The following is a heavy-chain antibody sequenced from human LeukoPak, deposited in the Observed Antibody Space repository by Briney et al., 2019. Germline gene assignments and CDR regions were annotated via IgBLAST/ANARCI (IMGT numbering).Heavy chain of an antibody. CDR3: AKDMGPLRYYYYGMDV. Sequence: LRLSCAASXFTXXSXGMHWXRXAPGKGLXWVXXIXYDGSNKYYADSVKGRFTISRDNSKNTLYLQMNSLRAEDTAVYYCAKDMGPLRYYYYGMDVWGRGTTVTVSS. V-gene: IGHV3-30*18. D-gene: IGHD3-10*01. CDR2: IXYDGSNK. J-gene: IGHJ6*02. CDR1: XFTXXSXG.